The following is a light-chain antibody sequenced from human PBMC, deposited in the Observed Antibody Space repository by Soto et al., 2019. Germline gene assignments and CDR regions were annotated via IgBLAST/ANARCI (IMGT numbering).Light chain of an antibody. CDR3: GTWDSSLSVWM. J-gene: IGLJ3*02. CDR1: SSNVGNNY. V-gene: IGLV1-51*01. CDR2: DNS. Sequence: QSVLTQPPSVSAAPGQKVTISCSRSSSNVGNNYVSWYQQLPGTAPKVLLYDNSKRPSGIPDRFSGSKSGTSATLGITGLQTGDEADYYCGTWDSSLSVWMFGGGTKVTVL.